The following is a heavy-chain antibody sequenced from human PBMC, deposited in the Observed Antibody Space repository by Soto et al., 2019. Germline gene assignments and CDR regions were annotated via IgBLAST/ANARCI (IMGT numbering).Heavy chain of an antibody. D-gene: IGHD2-2*01. Sequence: QVQLQQWGAGLLKPSETLSLTCAVYGGSLSGYYWSWIRQPPGKGLEWIGEINHTGDTKYNPSLKSRVTISVDTSKNQFSLKLSSVTAADTAVYYCARGIVVVANYYYYYMDVWGKGTTVTVSS. CDR1: GGSLSGYY. CDR2: INHTGDT. CDR3: ARGIVVVANYYYYYMDV. J-gene: IGHJ6*03. V-gene: IGHV4-34*01.